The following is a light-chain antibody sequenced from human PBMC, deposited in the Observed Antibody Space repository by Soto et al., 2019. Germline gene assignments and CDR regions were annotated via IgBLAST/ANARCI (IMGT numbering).Light chain of an antibody. CDR1: QTISRC. CDR3: QHYNICPWT. CDR2: EAS. J-gene: IGKJ1*01. Sequence: DIQMTQSPSTLSASVGDRVTITCRASQTISRCLAWYQQKPGKAPKLLIYEASSLETGVPSRFSGSGSGTEFTLTISSLQSDDFAAYYCQHYNICPWTFVQGTKVEIK. V-gene: IGKV1-5*03.